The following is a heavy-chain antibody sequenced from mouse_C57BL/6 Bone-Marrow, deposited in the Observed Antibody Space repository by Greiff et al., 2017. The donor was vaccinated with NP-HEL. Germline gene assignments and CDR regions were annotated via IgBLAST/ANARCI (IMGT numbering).Heavy chain of an antibody. V-gene: IGHV1-85*01. D-gene: IGHD3-2*02. CDR3: ARESCSGLEAY. CDR2: IYPRDGST. Sequence: QVQLQQSGPELVKPGASVKLSCKASGYTFTSYDINWVKQRPGQGLEWIGWIYPRDGSTKYNEKFKGKATLTVDTSSSTAYMELHSLTSEDSAVYFCARESCSGLEAYWGQGTLVTVSA. J-gene: IGHJ3*01. CDR1: GYTFTSYD.